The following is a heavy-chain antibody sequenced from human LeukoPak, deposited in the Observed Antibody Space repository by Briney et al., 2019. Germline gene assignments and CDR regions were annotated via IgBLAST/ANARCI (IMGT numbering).Heavy chain of an antibody. J-gene: IGHJ3*01. CDR2: INQDGSQK. D-gene: IGHD2-15*01. CDR1: GFTFSTSW. V-gene: IGHV3-7*01. Sequence: GGSLRLSCTASGFTFSTSWMSWVRQAPGKGLEWVANINQDGSQKHYVDSVTGRFTISRDNAKNSLYLQVNSLRDEDTAVYYCAREVGSPAVRSAFDLWGQGTMVTVPS. CDR3: AREVGSPAVRSAFDL.